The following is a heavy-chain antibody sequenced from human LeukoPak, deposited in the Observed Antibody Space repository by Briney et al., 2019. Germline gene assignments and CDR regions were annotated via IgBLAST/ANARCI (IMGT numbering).Heavy chain of an antibody. Sequence: SETLSLTCAVYGGSFSGYYWSWIRQPPGKGLEWIGYIYYSGSTNYNPSLKSRVTISVDTSKNQFSLKLSSVTAADTAVYYCARLVLPGHHWYFDLWGRGTLVTVSS. CDR2: IYYSGST. V-gene: IGHV4-59*08. CDR3: ARLVLPGHHWYFDL. CDR1: GGSFSGYY. J-gene: IGHJ2*01.